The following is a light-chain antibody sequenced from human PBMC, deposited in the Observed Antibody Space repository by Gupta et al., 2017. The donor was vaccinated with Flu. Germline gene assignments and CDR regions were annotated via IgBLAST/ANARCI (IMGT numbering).Light chain of an antibody. CDR2: WAS. CDR1: QSLSYYSNNKNY. CDR3: QQYYSTLIT. Sequence: DIVMTPSPDYLAVSLGERATLNCKSSQSLSYYSNNKNYLAWYQQKPGQPPKVLIHWASIRAAGVPERFSGSGSGTHFTLTISSLQAEDVAVYYCQQYYSTLITFGQGTRLEIK. V-gene: IGKV4-1*01. J-gene: IGKJ5*01.